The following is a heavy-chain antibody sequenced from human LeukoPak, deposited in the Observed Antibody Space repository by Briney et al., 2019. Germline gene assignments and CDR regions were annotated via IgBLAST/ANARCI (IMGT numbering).Heavy chain of an antibody. CDR3: ARGPINWNYPNFDY. CDR2: IYASGTT. Sequence: PSQTLSLTCTVSGGPISSGSYYWTWIPQPAGKGLEWIGRIYASGTTNYNPSLRSRVRILQDTSKNQFSLRLRSVTAADTAVYYCARGPINWNYPNFDYWGQGTLVTVSS. CDR1: GGPISSGSYY. V-gene: IGHV4-61*02. D-gene: IGHD1-7*01. J-gene: IGHJ4*02.